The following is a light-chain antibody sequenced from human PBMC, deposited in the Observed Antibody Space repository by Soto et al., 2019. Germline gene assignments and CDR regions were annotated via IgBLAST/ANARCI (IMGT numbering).Light chain of an antibody. CDR2: GAS. CDR1: QNIGTY. Sequence: IVLTQSPGTLSLSPGERATLSCRASQNIGTYLAWYQHKPGQAPRLLIYGASTRATGIPVRFSGSASGTEFTLTISSLQSEDFTVYYCQQYNKWPLTFGQGTKVDI. CDR3: QQYNKWPLT. J-gene: IGKJ1*01. V-gene: IGKV3-15*01.